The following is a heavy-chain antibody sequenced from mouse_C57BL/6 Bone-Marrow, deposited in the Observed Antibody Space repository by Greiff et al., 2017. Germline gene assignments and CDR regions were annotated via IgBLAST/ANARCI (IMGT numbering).Heavy chain of an antibody. V-gene: IGHV14-4*01. CDR1: GFNIKDDY. J-gene: IGHJ4*01. CDR3: TTGITTVVALYAMDY. D-gene: IGHD1-1*01. CDR2: IDPENGDT. Sequence: VQLKESGAELVRPGASVKLSCTASGFNIKDDYMHWVKQRPEQGLEWIGWIDPENGDTEYASKFQGKATITADTSSNTAYLQLSSLTSADTAVYYCTTGITTVVALYAMDYWGQGTSVTVSS.